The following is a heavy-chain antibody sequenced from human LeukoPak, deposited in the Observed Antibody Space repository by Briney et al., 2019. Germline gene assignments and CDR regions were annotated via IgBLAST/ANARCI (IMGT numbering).Heavy chain of an antibody. CDR3: ARDQRSESYYPWGWFDP. Sequence: PGGSLRLSCAASGFTFSSYAMSWVRQAPGKGLEWVSGITGSGGNTYYIDSVKGRFTISRDNSKNTLYLQMNSLRPEDTAVYYCARDQRSESYYPWGWFDPWGQGTLVTVSS. CDR2: ITGSGGNT. J-gene: IGHJ5*02. CDR1: GFTFSSYA. V-gene: IGHV3-23*01. D-gene: IGHD1-26*01.